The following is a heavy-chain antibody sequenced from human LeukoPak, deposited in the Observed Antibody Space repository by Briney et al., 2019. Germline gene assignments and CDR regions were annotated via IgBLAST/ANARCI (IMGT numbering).Heavy chain of an antibody. J-gene: IGHJ5*02. D-gene: IGHD5-24*01. CDR2: IRSGGST. CDR3: ARGCRDGYNSPFDP. CDR1: GLSVSGNY. V-gene: IGHV3-66*01. Sequence: WGSLRLSCAASGLSVSGNYMSWVRLAPGKGLEWVPVIRSGGSTDYADSVKGRFTISRDNFKNTLYLQMNSLRAEDTAVYYCARGCRDGYNSPFDPWGKGTLVTVSS.